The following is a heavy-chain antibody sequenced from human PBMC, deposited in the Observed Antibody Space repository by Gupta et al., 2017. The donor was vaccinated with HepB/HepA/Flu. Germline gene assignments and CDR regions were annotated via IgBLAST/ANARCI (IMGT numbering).Heavy chain of an antibody. J-gene: IGHJ2*01. CDR3: AKTLTYYYDSSGPDWYFDL. Sequence: EVQLLESGGGLVQPGGSLRLSCAAPGFTFSSYAMSWGRSAPGKGLEWVSAIRGSGGSTYYAESVKGRFTISRDNSKNTLYLQMNSLRAEDTAVYYCAKTLTYYYDSSGPDWYFDLWGRGTLVTVSS. D-gene: IGHD3-22*01. V-gene: IGHV3-23*01. CDR2: IRGSGGST. CDR1: GFTFSSYA.